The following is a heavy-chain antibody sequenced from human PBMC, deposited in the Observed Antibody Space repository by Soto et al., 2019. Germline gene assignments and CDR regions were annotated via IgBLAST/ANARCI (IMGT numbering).Heavy chain of an antibody. CDR2: MNPNSGNT. Sequence: AAVKVSCKASGYTFTSYDINWVRQATGQGLEWMGWMNPNSGNTGYAQKFQRRVTMTRNTSISTAYMELSSLRSEDTAEYYCARQRLGSYYYYYGMDVWGQGTTVTVSS. V-gene: IGHV1-8*01. J-gene: IGHJ6*02. CDR3: ARQRLGSYYYYYGMDV. D-gene: IGHD3-9*01. CDR1: GYTFTSYD.